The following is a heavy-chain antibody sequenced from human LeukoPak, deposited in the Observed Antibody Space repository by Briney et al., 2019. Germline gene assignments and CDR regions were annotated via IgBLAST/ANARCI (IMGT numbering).Heavy chain of an antibody. V-gene: IGHV1-46*01. J-gene: IGHJ4*02. D-gene: IGHD6-13*01. CDR1: GYTFTSYY. CDR2: INPSGGRT. CDR3: ARNLQQLTVFDY. Sequence: ASVKVSCKASGYTFTSYYMHWVRQAPGQGLEWMGIINPSGGRTSYAQKFQGRVTMTGDTSTSTVYMELSSLRSEDTAVYYCARNLQQLTVFDYWGQGTLVTVSS.